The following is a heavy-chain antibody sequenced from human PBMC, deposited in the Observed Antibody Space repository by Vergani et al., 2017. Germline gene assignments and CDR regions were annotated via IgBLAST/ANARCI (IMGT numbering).Heavy chain of an antibody. CDR2: ISGSGSSK. J-gene: IGHJ4*02. V-gene: IGHV3-23*01. CDR1: GFTFDNYA. D-gene: IGHD1-26*01. Sequence: EVHLLESGGGLIQPGGSLRISCAASGFTFDNYAMTWVRQAPGKGLQWVSGISGSGSSKFYEDSLKGRVTISRDNSKNTLFLEMNSLRTEDTAVYYCAKGPRVGATLYWGQGTLVTVSS. CDR3: AKGPRVGATLY.